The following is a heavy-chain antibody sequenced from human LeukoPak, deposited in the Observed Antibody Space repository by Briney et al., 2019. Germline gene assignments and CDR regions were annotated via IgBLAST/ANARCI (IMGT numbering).Heavy chain of an antibody. D-gene: IGHD5-18*01. CDR1: GFTFSSYT. CDR2: IRSCSSYI. CDR3: ARVEDTAMVSFDY. J-gene: IGHJ4*02. Sequence: PGGSLRLSCAASGFTFSSYTVNWVRQAPGKGLEWVSSIRSCSSYIYYADSVKGRFTISRDNAKNSLYLQMNSLRAEDTAVYYCARVEDTAMVSFDYWGQGTLVTVSS. V-gene: IGHV3-21*04.